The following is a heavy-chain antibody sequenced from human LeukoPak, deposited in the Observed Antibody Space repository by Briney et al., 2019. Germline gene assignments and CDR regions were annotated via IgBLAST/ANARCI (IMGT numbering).Heavy chain of an antibody. CDR1: GYAFTSYD. V-gene: IGHV1-8*01. CDR3: ARAAVVSGTYYDYVWGSYRKLIYDY. D-gene: IGHD3-16*02. Sequence: ASVKVSCKASGYAFTSYDINRVRQATGQGLEWMGWMNPNSGNTGYAQKFQGRVTMTRNTSISTAYMELSSLRSEDTAVYYCARAAVVSGTYYDYVWGSYRKLIYDYWGQRTLVTVSS. CDR2: MNPNSGNT. J-gene: IGHJ4*02.